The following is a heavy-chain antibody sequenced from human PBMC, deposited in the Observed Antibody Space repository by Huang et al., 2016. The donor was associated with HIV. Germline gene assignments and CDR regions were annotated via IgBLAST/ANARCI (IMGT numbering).Heavy chain of an antibody. CDR1: GYTLTELS. D-gene: IGHD3-22*01. CDR2: FDPEDGET. V-gene: IGHV1-24*01. CDR3: ATVYRRFRNHDSGDYYFDY. J-gene: IGHJ4*02. Sequence: QVQLVQSGAEVKKPGASVKVSCKVSGYTLTELSMHWVRQAPGKGLGWMGGFDPEDGETIYAQKFQGRGTMTEDTATDTAYMELSSLSSEDTAVYYCATVYRRFRNHDSGDYYFDYWDQGTLVTVSS.